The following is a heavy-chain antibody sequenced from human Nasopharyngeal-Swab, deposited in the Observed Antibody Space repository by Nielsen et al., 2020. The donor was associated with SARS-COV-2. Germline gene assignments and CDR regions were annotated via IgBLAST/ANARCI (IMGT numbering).Heavy chain of an antibody. V-gene: IGHV3-48*04. J-gene: IGHJ4*02. CDR2: ISSSGSTI. CDR3: ARGRRLLDY. CDR1: GFTFSSYS. Sequence: GGSLRLFCAASGFTFSSYSMNWVRQAPGKGLEWVSYISSSGSTIYYADSVKGRFTISRDNAKNSLYLQMNSLRAEDTAVYYCARGRRLLDYWGQGTLVTVSS. D-gene: IGHD2-15*01.